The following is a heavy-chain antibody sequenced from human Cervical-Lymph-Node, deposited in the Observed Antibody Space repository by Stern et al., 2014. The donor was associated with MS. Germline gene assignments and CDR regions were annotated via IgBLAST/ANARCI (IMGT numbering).Heavy chain of an antibody. V-gene: IGHV1-24*01. Sequence: QVQLVQSGAEVKKSGASVKVSCKVLGHTLTETSLHWVRHPPGKGLEGRGGFDPEAGETGETIYAQNFQARVTMTEDTSTEIAYMELSSLTSDDTAIYYCATMRGNWGQGTLVIVS. CDR3: ATMRGN. CDR2: FDPEAGETGET. J-gene: IGHJ4*02. CDR1: GHTLTETS. D-gene: IGHD3-10*01.